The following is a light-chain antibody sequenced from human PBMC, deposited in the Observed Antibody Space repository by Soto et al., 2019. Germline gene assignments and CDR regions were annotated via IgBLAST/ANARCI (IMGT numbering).Light chain of an antibody. CDR2: DAS. CDR3: QQYNSYPYT. J-gene: IGKJ2*01. Sequence: DIQMTQSPSTLSASVGDRVTITCRASQSISSWLAWYQQKPGKAPKLLIYDASSLESGVPSRFSGSGSGTEFTLTISSLQPDDLATYYCQQYNSYPYTFGQGTKVDIK. CDR1: QSISSW. V-gene: IGKV1-5*01.